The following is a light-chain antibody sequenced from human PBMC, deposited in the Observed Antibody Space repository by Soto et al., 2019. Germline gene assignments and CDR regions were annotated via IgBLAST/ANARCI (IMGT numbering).Light chain of an antibody. V-gene: IGKV1-27*01. Sequence: DIQRSQERSSVSASIGDRVTITCRASQGISDFLAWYQQKPGKVPKVLIYGASTLQPGVPSRFTGSGSGTDFTLTISSLQPEDVATYYCQKYNSAPWTFGQGTKVDIK. CDR3: QKYNSAPWT. CDR2: GAS. J-gene: IGKJ1*01. CDR1: QGISDF.